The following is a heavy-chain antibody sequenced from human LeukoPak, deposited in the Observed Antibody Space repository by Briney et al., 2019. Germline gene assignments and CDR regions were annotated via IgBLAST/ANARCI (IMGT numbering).Heavy chain of an antibody. Sequence: PGGSLRLSCAASGFTVSSNYMSWVRQAPGKGLEWVSVIYSGGSTYYADSVKGRFTISRDNSKNTLYLQMNSLRAEDTAVYYCARDHQNGRADIVVVTAPIDYWGQGTLVTVSS. V-gene: IGHV3-53*01. CDR3: ARDHQNGRADIVVVTAPIDY. D-gene: IGHD2-21*02. J-gene: IGHJ4*02. CDR1: GFTVSSNY. CDR2: IYSGGST.